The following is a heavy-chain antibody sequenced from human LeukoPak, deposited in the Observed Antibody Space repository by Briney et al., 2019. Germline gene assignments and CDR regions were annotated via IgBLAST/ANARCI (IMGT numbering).Heavy chain of an antibody. CDR2: INPNSGGT. D-gene: IGHD3-10*01. V-gene: IGHV1-2*02. CDR1: GYTFTSYG. Sequence: ASVKVSCKASGYTFTSYGISWVRQAPGQGLEWMGWINPNSGGTNYAQKFQGRVTMTRDTSISTAYMELSRLRSDDTAVYYCARALWFGELFWGQGTLVTVSS. J-gene: IGHJ4*02. CDR3: ARALWFGELF.